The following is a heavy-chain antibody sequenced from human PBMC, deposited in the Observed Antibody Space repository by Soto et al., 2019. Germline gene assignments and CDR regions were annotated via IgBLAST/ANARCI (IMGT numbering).Heavy chain of an antibody. V-gene: IGHV2-26*01. CDR3: ARIAHCDYDSSGYYCFDY. CDR1: GFSLSNARMG. D-gene: IGHD3-22*01. CDR2: IFSNDEK. Sequence: QVTLKESGPVLVKPTETLTLTCTVSGFSLSNARMGVSWNRQPPGKALEWLAHIFSNDEKSYSTSLKSRLTISKDTSKSQVVLTMTNMDPVDTATYYCARIAHCDYDSSGYYCFDYWGQGTLVTVSS. J-gene: IGHJ4*02.